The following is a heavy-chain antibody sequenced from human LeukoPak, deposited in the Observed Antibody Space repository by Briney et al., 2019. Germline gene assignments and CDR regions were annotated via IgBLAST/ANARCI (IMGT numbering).Heavy chain of an antibody. Sequence: GSLRLSCAASGFTFSSYAMSWVRQAPGKGLEWVSAISGSGGSTYYADSVKGRFTISRDNSKNTPYLQMNSLRAEDTAVYYCARDQILNYGSGSYYMGFDYWGQGTLVTVSS. V-gene: IGHV3-23*01. CDR3: ARDQILNYGSGSYYMGFDY. J-gene: IGHJ4*02. CDR1: GFTFSSYA. D-gene: IGHD3-10*01. CDR2: ISGSGGST.